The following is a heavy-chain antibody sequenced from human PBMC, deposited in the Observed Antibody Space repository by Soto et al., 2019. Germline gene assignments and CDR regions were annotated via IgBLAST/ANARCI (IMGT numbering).Heavy chain of an antibody. CDR3: AREYSSAWKTFDY. CDR1: GFTFDSYA. J-gene: IGHJ4*02. D-gene: IGHD6-19*01. Sequence: GGSLRLSWAASGFTFDSYAMSWVRQAPGKGLEWVSAISGIGGTTYYADSVKGRFTISRDNSKNTLYLQMNSLRAEDTAVYYCAREYSSAWKTFDYWGQGTLVTVSS. V-gene: IGHV3-23*01. CDR2: ISGIGGTT.